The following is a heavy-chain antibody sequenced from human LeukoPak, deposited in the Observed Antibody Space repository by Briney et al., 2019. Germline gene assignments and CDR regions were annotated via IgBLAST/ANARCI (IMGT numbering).Heavy chain of an antibody. Sequence: PSQTLSLTCTVSGGSISSGSYYWSWIRQPAGKGLEWIGRIYTSGSTNYNPSLKSRVTISVDTSKNQFSLKLSSVTATDTAVYYCASLVPPGWFDPWGQGTLVTVSS. CDR2: IYTSGST. V-gene: IGHV4-61*02. D-gene: IGHD1-14*01. J-gene: IGHJ5*02. CDR1: GGSISSGSYY. CDR3: ASLVPPGWFDP.